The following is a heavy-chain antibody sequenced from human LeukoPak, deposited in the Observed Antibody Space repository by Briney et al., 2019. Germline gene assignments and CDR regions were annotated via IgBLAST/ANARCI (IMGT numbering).Heavy chain of an antibody. CDR3: ARILSSGFTLGDY. CDR1: GGSFSGYY. CDR2: INHSGST. V-gene: IGHV4-34*01. D-gene: IGHD3-22*01. Sequence: SETLSLTCAVYGGSFSGYYWSWIRQPPVKGLEWIGEINHSGSTNYNPSLKSRVTISVDTSKNQFSLKLSSVTAADTAVYYCARILSSGFTLGDYWGQGTLVTVSS. J-gene: IGHJ4*02.